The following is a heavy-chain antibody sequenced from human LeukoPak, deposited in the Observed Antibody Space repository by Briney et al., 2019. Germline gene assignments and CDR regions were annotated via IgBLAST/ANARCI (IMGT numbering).Heavy chain of an antibody. CDR2: INWNGGST. J-gene: IGHJ4*02. D-gene: IGHD1-26*01. V-gene: IGHV3-20*01. Sequence: PGGSLRLSCAASGFTFDDYGMSWVRQAPGKGLEWVSGINWNGGSTGYADSVKGRFTISRDNAKNSLYLQMNSLRAEDTALYHCARVSRGGVLYYVDYWGQGTLVTVSS. CDR3: ARVSRGGVLYYVDY. CDR1: GFTFDDYG.